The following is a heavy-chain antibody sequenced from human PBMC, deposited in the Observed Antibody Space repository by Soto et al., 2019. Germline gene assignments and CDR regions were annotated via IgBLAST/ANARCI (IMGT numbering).Heavy chain of an antibody. D-gene: IGHD2-15*01. Sequence: PGESLKISCKGSGYSFTSYWISWVRQMPGKGLEWMGRIDPSDSYTNYSPSFQGHVAISADKSISTAYLQWSSLKASDTAMYYCARHGVVVVAASTKSYNWFDPWGQGTLVTVS. CDR2: IDPSDSYT. CDR3: ARHGVVVVAASTKSYNWFDP. V-gene: IGHV5-10-1*01. CDR1: GYSFTSYW. J-gene: IGHJ5*02.